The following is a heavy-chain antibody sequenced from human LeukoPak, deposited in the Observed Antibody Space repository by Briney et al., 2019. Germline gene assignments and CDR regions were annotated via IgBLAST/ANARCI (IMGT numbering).Heavy chain of an antibody. CDR1: AYTFTTYG. J-gene: IGHJ4*02. V-gene: IGHV1-18*01. Sequence: ALVTVSFMSSAYTFTTYGISWVRQAPGQGLEWLGWINSYNGNTNYAQKFQGRVTMTTDTSTTTAYMDLRSLRSDDTALYYCARNRQGLDSSGYSYFDYWGQGTLVTVSS. CDR3: ARNRQGLDSSGYSYFDY. D-gene: IGHD3-22*01. CDR2: INSYNGNT.